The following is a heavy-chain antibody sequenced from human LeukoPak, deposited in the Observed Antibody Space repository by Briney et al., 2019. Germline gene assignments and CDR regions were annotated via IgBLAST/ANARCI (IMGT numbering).Heavy chain of an antibody. D-gene: IGHD2-2*01. CDR2: TGASGHST. J-gene: IGHJ3*02. Sequence: GGSLRLSCAASGFPFDYYAMNWVRQAPGKGLEWVSATGASGHSTYYADSVKGRFTISRDNSKTTLYLQMNSLRAEDTAVYYCARGLSTVNDALDIWGQGTMVTVSS. CDR3: ARGLSTVNDALDI. CDR1: GFPFDYYA. V-gene: IGHV3-23*01.